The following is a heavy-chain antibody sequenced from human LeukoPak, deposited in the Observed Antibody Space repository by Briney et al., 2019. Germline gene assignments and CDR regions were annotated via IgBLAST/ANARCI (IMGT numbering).Heavy chain of an antibody. D-gene: IGHD3-10*01. Sequence: GGSLRLSCAASGFTFSSYGMHWVRQAPGKGLEWVAVIWYDGSNKYYADSVKGRFTISRDNSKNTLYLQMNSLRAEDTAVYYCASLTMVRGVESFDYWGQGTLVTASS. CDR1: GFTFSSYG. CDR2: IWYDGSNK. J-gene: IGHJ4*02. V-gene: IGHV3-33*01. CDR3: ASLTMVRGVESFDY.